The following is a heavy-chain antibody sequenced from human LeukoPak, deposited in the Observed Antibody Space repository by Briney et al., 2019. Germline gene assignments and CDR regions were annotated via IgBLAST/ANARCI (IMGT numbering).Heavy chain of an antibody. CDR3: ARVVVAAASDAFDI. J-gene: IGHJ3*02. D-gene: IGHD6-13*01. CDR1: GGSFSGYY. Sequence: SETLSLTCAVYGGSFSGYYWSWLRQPPGKGLEWIGEINHSGSTNYNPSLKSRVTISVDTSKNQFSLKLSSVTAADTAVYYCARVVVAAASDAFDIWGQGTMVTVSS. CDR2: INHSGST. V-gene: IGHV4-34*01.